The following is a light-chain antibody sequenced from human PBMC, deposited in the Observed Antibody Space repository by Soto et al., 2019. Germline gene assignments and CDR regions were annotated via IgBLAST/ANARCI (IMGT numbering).Light chain of an antibody. CDR1: QGFSNS. J-gene: IGKJ4*01. Sequence: DIQMTQSPSSLTASIGDRVTISCRASQGFSNSLAWYQQKPGKVPTLLIYGASILQSGVPSRFSGSGSGTECSLTISCLQPEDGATYFCQKYDSAPLTFGGGTKVEIK. V-gene: IGKV1-27*01. CDR2: GAS. CDR3: QKYDSAPLT.